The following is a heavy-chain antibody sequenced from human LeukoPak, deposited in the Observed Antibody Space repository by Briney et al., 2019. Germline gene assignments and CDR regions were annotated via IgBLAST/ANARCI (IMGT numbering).Heavy chain of an antibody. D-gene: IGHD6-13*01. Sequence: PSETLSLTCSVSGGSITNYYWSWIRQPPGKGLEWIGSIYYSGSTTYNPSLKSRVTISKDTSKNQFSLRLTSVTAADTAVYYCARDSSTDYYYFGMDVWGQGTTVTVSS. CDR1: GGSITNYY. V-gene: IGHV4-59*13. J-gene: IGHJ6*02. CDR3: ARDSSTDYYYFGMDV. CDR2: IYYSGST.